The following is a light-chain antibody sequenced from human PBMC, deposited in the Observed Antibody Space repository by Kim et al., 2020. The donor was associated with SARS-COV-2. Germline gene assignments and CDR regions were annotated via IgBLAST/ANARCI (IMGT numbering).Light chain of an antibody. CDR3: NSRDSSGNHLV. Sequence: SSELTQDPAVSVALGQTVRITCQGDSLRSYYASWYQQKPGQAPVLVIYNKNNRPSGIPDRFSGSSSGNTASLTITGAQAEDDADYSCNSRDSSGNHLVFGGGTQLTVL. V-gene: IGLV3-19*01. J-gene: IGLJ2*01. CDR2: NKN. CDR1: SLRSYY.